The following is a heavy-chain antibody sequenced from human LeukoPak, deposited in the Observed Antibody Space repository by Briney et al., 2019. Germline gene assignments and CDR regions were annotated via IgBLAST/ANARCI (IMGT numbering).Heavy chain of an antibody. D-gene: IGHD5-18*01. CDR2: MRSEARGGTP. Sequence: GGSLRLSCATSGFTLRNAWISWVRQAPGKGLEWVGRMRSEARGGTPDYAALVKGRFIVSIDDSRSTLYLQMHSLETEDTALYYCTTEGFTYGHHALGIWGQGTVGTVSS. CDR3: TTEGFTYGHHALGI. J-gene: IGHJ3*02. CDR1: GFTLRNAW. V-gene: IGHV3-15*01.